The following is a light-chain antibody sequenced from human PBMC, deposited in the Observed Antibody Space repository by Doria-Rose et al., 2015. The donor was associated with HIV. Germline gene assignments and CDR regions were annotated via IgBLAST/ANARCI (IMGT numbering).Light chain of an antibody. CDR2: WAS. CDR1: QRLLYNFTHY. Sequence: TQSPGSLGMSLGESATLNCKSDQRLLYNFTHYLAWYQQKPGQPPKLLIYWASTRQSGVPARFSGSGSGTDFTLTISSLEAEDVAVYYCQQYYDTPSFGPGTTVDIE. V-gene: IGKV4-1*01. CDR3: QQYYDTPS. J-gene: IGKJ3*01.